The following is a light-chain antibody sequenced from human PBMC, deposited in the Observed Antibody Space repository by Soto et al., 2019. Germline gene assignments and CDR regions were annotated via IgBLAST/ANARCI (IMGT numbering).Light chain of an antibody. CDR2: EVS. V-gene: IGLV2-8*01. Sequence: QSVLTQPPSASGSPGQSVTISCTGTSSDVGGYNDVSWYQQHPGKAPKLMIYEVSKRPSGVPDRFSGSKSGNTASLTVSGLQAEDEADYYCSSYAGRNNLVFGGGTKLTVL. CDR1: SSDVGGYND. CDR3: SSYAGRNNLV. J-gene: IGLJ2*01.